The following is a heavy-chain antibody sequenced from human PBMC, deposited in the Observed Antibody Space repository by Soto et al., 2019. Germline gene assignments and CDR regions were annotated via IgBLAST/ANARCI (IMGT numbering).Heavy chain of an antibody. CDR2: IYHSGAT. V-gene: IGHV4-4*02. CDR1: GDSISSSNW. D-gene: IGHD1-1*01. J-gene: IGHJ4*02. CDR3: ARDLGTGTDF. Sequence: QVQLQESSPGLVKPSGTLSLTCAVSGDSISSSNWWSWVRQAPGKGLEWIGEIYHSGATTYNPSLRSRATISVDPSKNHSSLKLTSVTAADTAVYFCARDLGTGTDFWGRGTLVTVAS.